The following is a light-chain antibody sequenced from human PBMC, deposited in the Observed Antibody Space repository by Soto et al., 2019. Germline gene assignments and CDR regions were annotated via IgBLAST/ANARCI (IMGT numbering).Light chain of an antibody. Sequence: QSALTQPASVSGSPGQSITISCTGTRSDVGGYNLVSWYQQHTGKAPKLMIYEGTKRPSGVSNRFSGSKSGARASLTISGLQAEDEADYYCCSSAGSSTYVFGTGTKVTVL. CDR1: RSDVGGYNL. V-gene: IGLV2-23*01. CDR2: EGT. J-gene: IGLJ1*01. CDR3: CSSAGSSTYV.